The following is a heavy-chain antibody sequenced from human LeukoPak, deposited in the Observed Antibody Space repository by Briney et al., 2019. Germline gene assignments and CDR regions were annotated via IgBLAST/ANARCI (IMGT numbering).Heavy chain of an antibody. CDR1: GNSISSGDYY. V-gene: IGHV4-39*07. Sequence: SETLSLTCTVSGNSISSGDYYWSWIRQPPGKGLEWIGEINHSGSTNYNPSLKSRVTISVDTSKNQFSLKLSSVTAADTAVYYCASGHRSSARYCSGGSCYGGGAHWFDPWGQGTLVTVSS. CDR2: INHSGST. CDR3: ASGHRSSARYCSGGSCYGGGAHWFDP. D-gene: IGHD2-15*01. J-gene: IGHJ5*02.